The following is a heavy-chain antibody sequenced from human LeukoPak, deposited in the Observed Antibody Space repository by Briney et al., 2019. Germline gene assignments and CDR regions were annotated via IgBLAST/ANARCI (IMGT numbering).Heavy chain of an antibody. CDR1: GYSISSGYY. D-gene: IGHD3-9*01. J-gene: IGHJ4*02. CDR3: ARGRRYFDWSKQTSWGGLRQIDY. CDR2: INHSGST. V-gene: IGHV4-38-2*02. Sequence: SETLSLTCTVSGYSISSGYYWGWIRQSPGKGLEWIGEINHSGSTNYNPSLKSRVTISVDTSKNQFSLKLSSVTAADTAVYYCARGRRYFDWSKQTSWGGLRQIDYWGQGTLVTVSS.